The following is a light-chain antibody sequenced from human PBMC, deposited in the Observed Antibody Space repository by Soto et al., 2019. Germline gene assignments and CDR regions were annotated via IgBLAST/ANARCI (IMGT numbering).Light chain of an antibody. J-gene: IGLJ1*01. V-gene: IGLV2-8*01. CDR2: EVT. Sequence: QSALTQPPSASGSPGQSLTISCTGTSSDIGAYNYVSWYQQHPGKAPKLMIYEVTKRPSGVPDRFSASESGNTASLTVSGLQAEDEAVYYCSSHGGSNNFYVFGTGTKVTVL. CDR3: SSHGGSNNFYV. CDR1: SSDIGAYNY.